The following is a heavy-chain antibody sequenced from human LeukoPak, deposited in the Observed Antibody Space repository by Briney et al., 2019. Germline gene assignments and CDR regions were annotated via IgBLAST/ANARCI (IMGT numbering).Heavy chain of an antibody. CDR2: INHSGST. CDR3: ARERMVRGFNWFDP. Sequence: SETLSLTCSVHRESLSCHLCGSVRQPPGRGLERIGEINHSGSTNYNPSLKRRVTISVDTSKNQFSLKLSSVTAADTAVYYCARERMVRGFNWFDPGGQGTLVTVSS. V-gene: IGHV4-34*01. J-gene: IGHJ5*02. CDR1: RESLSCHL. D-gene: IGHD3-10*01.